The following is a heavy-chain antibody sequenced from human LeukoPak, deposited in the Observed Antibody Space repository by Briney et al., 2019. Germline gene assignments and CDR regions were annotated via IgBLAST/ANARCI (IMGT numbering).Heavy chain of an antibody. CDR2: MNPNSGNT. CDR1: GYTFTSYD. D-gene: IGHD6-6*01. J-gene: IGHJ6*03. CDR3: ARGTARLHYYYMDV. Sequence: GASVKVSCKASGYTFTSYDINWVRQATGQGLEWMGWMNPNSGNTGYAQKFQGRVTMTRNTSISTAYMELSSLRSEDTAVYYCARGTARLHYYYMDVWGKGTTVTVSS. V-gene: IGHV1-8*01.